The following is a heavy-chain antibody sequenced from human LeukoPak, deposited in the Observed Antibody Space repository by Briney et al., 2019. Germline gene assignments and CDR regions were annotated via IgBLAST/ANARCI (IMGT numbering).Heavy chain of an antibody. CDR2: ISRSRNTI. Sequence: GGSLRLSCAASEFTFSDYSMNWVRQAPGKGLEWISYISRSRNTIYYADSVKGRFTISRDNAKNSVYLQVNSLRAEDTAVYYCARGLHFGEFPEYYYTDVWGKGTTVTVSS. V-gene: IGHV3-48*01. D-gene: IGHD3-10*01. CDR1: EFTFSDYS. CDR3: ARGLHFGEFPEYYYTDV. J-gene: IGHJ6*03.